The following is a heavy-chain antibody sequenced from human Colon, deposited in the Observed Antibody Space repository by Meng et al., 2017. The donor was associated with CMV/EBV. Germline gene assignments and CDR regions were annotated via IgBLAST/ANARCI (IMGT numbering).Heavy chain of an antibody. CDR1: GFVFKTYA. J-gene: IGHJ4*02. Sequence: GESLKISCAASGFVFKTYAMHWVRQAPGKGLEWLAAVSFDESNKYYADSVKGRFIISRDHPKNTLYLEVNSLRVDDTAIYYCARDVSSQASFDYWGQGTLVTVSS. CDR3: ARDVSSQASFDY. V-gene: IGHV3-30*04. D-gene: IGHD6-6*01. CDR2: VSFDESNK.